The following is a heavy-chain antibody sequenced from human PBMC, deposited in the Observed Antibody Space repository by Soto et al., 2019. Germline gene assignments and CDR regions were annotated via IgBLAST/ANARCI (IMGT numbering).Heavy chain of an antibody. CDR3: ARGSTWVAMVRGVIDY. D-gene: IGHD3-10*01. CDR2: IWYDGSNK. CDR1: GFTFSSYG. V-gene: IGHV3-33*01. Sequence: GSLRLSCAASGFTFSSYGMHWVRQAPGKGLEWVAVIWYDGSNKYYADSVKGRFTISRDNSKNTLYLQMNSLRAEDTAVYYCARGSTWVAMVRGVIDYWGQGTLVTVYS. J-gene: IGHJ4*02.